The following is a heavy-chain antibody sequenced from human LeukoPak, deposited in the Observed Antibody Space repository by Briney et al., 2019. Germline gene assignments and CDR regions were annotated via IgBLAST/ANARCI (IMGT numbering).Heavy chain of an antibody. Sequence: PGGSLRLSCAASGFTFSSYSMNWVRQAPGKGLEWVSSISSSSSYIYYADSVKGRFTISRDNAKNSLFLQMNSLRAEDTAVYYCAKDWIQLWQFDYWGQGTLVTVSS. CDR2: ISSSSSYI. D-gene: IGHD5-18*01. CDR3: AKDWIQLWQFDY. J-gene: IGHJ4*02. CDR1: GFTFSSYS. V-gene: IGHV3-21*01.